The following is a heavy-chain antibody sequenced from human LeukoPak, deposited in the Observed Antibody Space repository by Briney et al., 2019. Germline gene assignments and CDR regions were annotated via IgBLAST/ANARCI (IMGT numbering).Heavy chain of an antibody. V-gene: IGHV4-61*02. Sequence: SETLSLTCTVSGGSISSGSYYWSWIRQPAGKGLEWIGRIYTSGSTNYNPSLKSRVTISVDTSKNQFSLKLSSVTAADTAVYYCAGDYGDYVGWFDPWGQGTLVTVSS. CDR2: IYTSGST. J-gene: IGHJ5*02. D-gene: IGHD4-17*01. CDR1: GGSISSGSYY. CDR3: AGDYGDYVGWFDP.